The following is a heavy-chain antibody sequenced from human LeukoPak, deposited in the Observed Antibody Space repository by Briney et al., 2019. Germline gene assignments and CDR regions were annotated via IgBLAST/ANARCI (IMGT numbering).Heavy chain of an antibody. Sequence: GGSLRPSCAAPGFTVTQNYMTWVRQAPGKGLEWVSVIYSAGRTYYSDSVRGRFTISRDNSNNTLYLQMNSLRAEDTAVYYCARVEDSGSADYWGQGTLVTVSS. J-gene: IGHJ4*02. CDR1: GFTVTQNY. CDR2: IYSAGRT. CDR3: ARVEDSGSADY. V-gene: IGHV3-53*01. D-gene: IGHD3-10*01.